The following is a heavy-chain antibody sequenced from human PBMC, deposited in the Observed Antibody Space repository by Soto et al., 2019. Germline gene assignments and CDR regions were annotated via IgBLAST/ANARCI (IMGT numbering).Heavy chain of an antibody. CDR2: IWYDGTNK. Sequence: QVQLVESGGGVVRPGRSLRLSCAASGFSFSSYGMHWVRQAPGKGLEWVAVIWYDGTNKYYADSVKGRFTISRDNSKNTLYLQMNSLRAEDRAVYYCARDALHTPTVTLGAVGINYWGQGFLVSVSS. CDR1: GFSFSSYG. V-gene: IGHV3-33*01. CDR3: ARDALHTPTVTLGAVGINY. J-gene: IGHJ4*02. D-gene: IGHD4-17*01.